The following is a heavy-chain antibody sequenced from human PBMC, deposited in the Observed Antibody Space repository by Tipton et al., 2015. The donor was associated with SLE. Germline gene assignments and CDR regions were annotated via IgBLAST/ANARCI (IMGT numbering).Heavy chain of an antibody. V-gene: IGHV4-61*01. D-gene: IGHD6-13*01. CDR1: GGSVSSGSYY. J-gene: IGHJ4*02. Sequence: TLSLTCTVSGGSVSSGSYYWSWIRQPPGKGLEWIGYIYYSGSTNYNPSLKSRVTISVDTSKNQFSLKLSSVTAADTAVYYCARDGSSWYKDYWGQGTLVTVSS. CDR2: IYYSGST. CDR3: ARDGSSWYKDY.